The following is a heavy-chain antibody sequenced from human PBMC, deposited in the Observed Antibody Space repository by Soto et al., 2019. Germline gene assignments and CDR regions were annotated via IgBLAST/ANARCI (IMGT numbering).Heavy chain of an antibody. D-gene: IGHD3-3*01. Sequence: GGSLRLSCAASGFTFSSYAMSWVRQAPGKGLEWVSAISGSGGSTYYADSVKGRFTISRDNSKNTLYLQMNSLRAEDTAVYYCVTGRFLEWPIYYYYGMDVWGQGTTVTVSS. CDR3: VTGRFLEWPIYYYYGMDV. CDR1: GFTFSSYA. V-gene: IGHV3-23*01. CDR2: ISGSGGST. J-gene: IGHJ6*02.